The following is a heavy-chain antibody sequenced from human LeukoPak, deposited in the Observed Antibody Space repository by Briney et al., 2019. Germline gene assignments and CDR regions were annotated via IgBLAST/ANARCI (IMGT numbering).Heavy chain of an antibody. CDR1: GFTFSSYA. CDR3: SAPRVVTANIDY. D-gene: IGHD2-21*02. Sequence: PGGSLRLSCAASGFTFSSYAMHWVRQAPGKGLEWVAVISYDGSNKYYADSVKGQFTISRDNSKNTLYLQMNSLRAEDTAVYYCSAPRVVTANIDYWGQGTLVTVSS. J-gene: IGHJ4*02. V-gene: IGHV3-30*04. CDR2: ISYDGSNK.